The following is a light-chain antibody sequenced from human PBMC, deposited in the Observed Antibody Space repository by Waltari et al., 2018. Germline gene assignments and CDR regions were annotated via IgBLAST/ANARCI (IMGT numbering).Light chain of an antibody. CDR1: SSDVGTYKF. CDR3: CSYVTGDTWV. CDR2: EIN. Sequence: QSALTQPASVSGSPGQSITISCTGSSSDVGTYKFVCWYQQHPGKAPKLMIYEINQRPSGISNRFSGSKFGNTAVLTISGLQTDDEADYYCCSYVTGDTWVFGGGTRVAVL. J-gene: IGLJ3*02. V-gene: IGLV2-23*02.